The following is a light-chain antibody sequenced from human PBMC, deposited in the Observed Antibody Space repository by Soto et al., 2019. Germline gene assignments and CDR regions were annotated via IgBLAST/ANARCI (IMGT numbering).Light chain of an antibody. CDR2: GAS. J-gene: IGKJ5*01. CDR3: QQYGSSPGT. CDR1: QSVGIK. Sequence: HYPTTLSVSPRERDTLSCGASQSVGIKLAWYQQKPGQAPRLLIYGASSRATGIPDRFSGSGSGTDFTLTISRLEPEDFAVYYCQQYGSSPGTFGQGTRLEIK. V-gene: IGKV3-20*01.